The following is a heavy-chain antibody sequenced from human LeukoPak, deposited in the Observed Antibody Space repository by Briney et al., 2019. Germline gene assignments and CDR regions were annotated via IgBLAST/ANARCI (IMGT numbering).Heavy chain of an antibody. Sequence: SETLSLTCAVYGGSFSGYYWSWIRQPPGKGLEWIGEINHSGTTNYNPSLKSRVTISVDTSKNQFSLKLSSVTAADTAVYYCARGQRITIFGVVIIGSWFDPWGQGTLVTVSS. CDR3: ARGQRITIFGVVIIGSWFDP. V-gene: IGHV4-34*01. CDR2: INHSGTT. CDR1: GGSFSGYY. J-gene: IGHJ5*02. D-gene: IGHD3-3*01.